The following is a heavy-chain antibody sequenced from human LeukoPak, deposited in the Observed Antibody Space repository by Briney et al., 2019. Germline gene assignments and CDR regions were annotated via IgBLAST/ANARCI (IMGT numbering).Heavy chain of an antibody. CDR3: EKGIATSSGFDY. CDR2: ISGDGGST. D-gene: IGHD6-19*01. Sequence: PGGSLRLSCAASGFTFDDYAMHWVRQAPGKGLEWVPLISGDGGSTYYADSVKGRFTISRDNSKNSLYLQMNSLRTEDTALYYCEKGIATSSGFDYWGQGTLVTVSS. V-gene: IGHV3-43*02. CDR1: GFTFDDYA. J-gene: IGHJ4*02.